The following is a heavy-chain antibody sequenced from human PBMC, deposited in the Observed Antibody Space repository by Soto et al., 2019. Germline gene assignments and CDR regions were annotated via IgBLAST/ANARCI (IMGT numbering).Heavy chain of an antibody. J-gene: IGHJ6*02. CDR1: GFTFSDYY. Sequence: GGSLRLSCAASGFTFSDYYMSWIRQAPGKGLEWVSYISSSSSYTNYADSVKGRFTISRDNAKNSLYLQMNSLRAEDTAVYYCATDTRRDCSSASCPRMDVWGQGTTVTVSS. D-gene: IGHD2-2*01. CDR2: ISSSSSYT. V-gene: IGHV3-11*06. CDR3: ATDTRRDCSSASCPRMDV.